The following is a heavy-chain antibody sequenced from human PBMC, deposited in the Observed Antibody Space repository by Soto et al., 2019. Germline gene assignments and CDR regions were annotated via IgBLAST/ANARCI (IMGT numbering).Heavy chain of an antibody. CDR1: GFSLSTSGVG. J-gene: IGHJ3*02. CDR2: IYWDDDK. V-gene: IGHV2-5*02. D-gene: IGHD1-26*01. Sequence: QITLKESGPTLVKPTQTLTLTCTFSGFSLSTSGVGVGWIRQPPGKALEWLALIYWDDDKCYSPSLKSRLTITNVTSKNQVVLTMTNMDPVDTATYYCAHTLGRVGASDAFDIWGQGTIVTVSS. CDR3: AHTLGRVGASDAFDI.